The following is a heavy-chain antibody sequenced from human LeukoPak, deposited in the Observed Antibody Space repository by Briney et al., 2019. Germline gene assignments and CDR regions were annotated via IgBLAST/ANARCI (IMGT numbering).Heavy chain of an antibody. CDR1: GFTFSSYA. V-gene: IGHV3-30*04. CDR3: ARSYYAWFDP. Sequence: GRSLRLSCAASGFTFSSYALHWVRQAPGKGLEWVAVISYDGSNKYYADSVKGRFTISRDNSKNTLYLQMNSLRAEDTAVYYCARSYYAWFDPWGQGTLVTVSS. CDR2: ISYDGSNK. D-gene: IGHD1-26*01. J-gene: IGHJ5*02.